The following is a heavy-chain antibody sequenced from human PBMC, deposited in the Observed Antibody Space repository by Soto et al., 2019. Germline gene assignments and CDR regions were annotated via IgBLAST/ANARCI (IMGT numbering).Heavy chain of an antibody. Sequence: GGSLRLSCAASGFTFSSYEFNWVRQAPGKGLEWISYIGTSETNTYYAGSVKGRFTVSRDNAKKSVYLQMNSLRVEDTAIYYCAREEVNCGGDCFAFWGQGALVTVS. CDR3: AREEVNCGGDCFAF. D-gene: IGHD2-21*01. CDR1: GFTFSSYE. CDR2: IGTSETNT. J-gene: IGHJ4*02. V-gene: IGHV3-48*03.